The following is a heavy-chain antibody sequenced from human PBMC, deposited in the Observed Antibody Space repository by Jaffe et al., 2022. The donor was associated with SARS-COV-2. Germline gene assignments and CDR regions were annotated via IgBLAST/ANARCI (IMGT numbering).Heavy chain of an antibody. CDR1: GFTFSSYG. CDR3: ANSVSFDDYDFWSGYLPES. V-gene: IGHV3-30*18. CDR2: ISYDGSNK. J-gene: IGHJ5*02. Sequence: QVQLVESGGGVVQPGRSLRLSCAASGFTFSSYGMHWVRQAPGKGLEWVAVISYDGSNKYYADSVKGRFTISRDNSKNTLYLQMNSLRAEDTAVYYCANSVSFDDYDFWSGYLPESWGQGTLVTVSS. D-gene: IGHD3-3*01.